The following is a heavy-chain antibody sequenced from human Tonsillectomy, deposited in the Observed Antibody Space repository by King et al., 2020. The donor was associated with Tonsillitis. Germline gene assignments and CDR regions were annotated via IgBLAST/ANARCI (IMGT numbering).Heavy chain of an antibody. D-gene: IGHD1-14*01. J-gene: IGHJ4*02. CDR1: GFTLSVFW. CDR3: AESHHGGSFDY. V-gene: IGHV3-7*01. CDR2: IKEDGGEK. Sequence: DVQLVESGGGLVQPGGSLSLSCAASGFTLSVFWMCWVRQAPGKGLEWVANIKEDGGEKTYVDSVRGRFTISRDDAKNSLYLRMNSLRAEDTSVYYCAESHHGGSFDYWGQGTLVTVSS.